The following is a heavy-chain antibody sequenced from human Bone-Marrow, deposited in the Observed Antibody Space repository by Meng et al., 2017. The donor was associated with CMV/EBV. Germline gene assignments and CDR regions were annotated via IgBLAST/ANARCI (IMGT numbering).Heavy chain of an antibody. CDR2: IYYSGST. V-gene: IGHV4-59*01. J-gene: IGHJ4*02. CDR1: GGSISSYY. D-gene: IGHD3-22*01. Sequence: SETLSLTCTVSGGSISSYYWSWIRQAPGKGLEWIGYIYYSGSTNYNPSLKSRVTISVDTSKNQFSLKLSSVTAADTAVYYCARAAYYYDSSGPYYFDYCGQGTLVTVSS. CDR3: ARAAYYYDSSGPYYFDY.